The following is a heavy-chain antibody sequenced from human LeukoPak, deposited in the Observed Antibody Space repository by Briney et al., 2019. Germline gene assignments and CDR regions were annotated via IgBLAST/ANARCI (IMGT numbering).Heavy chain of an antibody. CDR3: ARVEAKFGELLASDY. CDR2: ISGSSSYI. V-gene: IGHV3-21*01. Sequence: GGSLRLSCAASGFTFSSYSMNWVRQAPGKGLEWVSSISGSSSYIYYADSVKGRFTISRDNAKNSLYLQMNSLRAEDTAVYYCARVEAKFGELLASDYWGQGTRVTVYS. J-gene: IGHJ4*02. D-gene: IGHD3-10*01. CDR1: GFTFSSYS.